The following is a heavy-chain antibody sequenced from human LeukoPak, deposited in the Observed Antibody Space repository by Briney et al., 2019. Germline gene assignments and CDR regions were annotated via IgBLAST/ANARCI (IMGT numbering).Heavy chain of an antibody. J-gene: IGHJ6*02. CDR3: ARVGSTTVTKEGSYYYYYGMDV. D-gene: IGHD4-17*01. CDR1: GGSISSGDYY. Sequence: SETLFLTCTVSGGSISSGDYYWSWIRQPPGKGLEWIGYIYYSGSTYYNPSLKSRVTISVDTSKNQFSLKLSSVTAADTAVYYCARVGSTTVTKEGSYYYYYGMDVWGQGTTVTVSS. V-gene: IGHV4-30-4*08. CDR2: IYYSGST.